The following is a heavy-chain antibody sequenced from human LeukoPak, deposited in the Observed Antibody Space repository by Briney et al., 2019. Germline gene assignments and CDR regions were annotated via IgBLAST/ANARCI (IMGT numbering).Heavy chain of an antibody. CDR3: AREVCSGGSCYNYYGMDV. D-gene: IGHD2-15*01. CDR1: GGSISSGGYY. V-gene: IGHV4-31*03. CDR2: IYYSGST. Sequence: PSQTLSLTCTVSGGSISSGGYYWSWIRQHPGKGLEWIGYIYYSGSTYYNPSLKSRVTISVDTSKNQLSLKLSSVTAADTAVYYCAREVCSGGSCYNYYGMDVWGQGTTVTVSS. J-gene: IGHJ6*02.